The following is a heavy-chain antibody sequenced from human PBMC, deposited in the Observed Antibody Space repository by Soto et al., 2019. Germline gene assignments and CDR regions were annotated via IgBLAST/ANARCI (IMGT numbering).Heavy chain of an antibody. Sequence: SETLSLTCTVSGGSISSYYWSWIRQPPGKGLEWIGYIYYSGSTNYNPSLKSRVTISVDTSKNQFSLKLSSVTAADTAVYYCARESPPMVRGVYKWFDPWGQRTQVTVSS. CDR3: ARESPPMVRGVYKWFDP. V-gene: IGHV4-59*01. J-gene: IGHJ5*02. D-gene: IGHD3-10*01. CDR1: GGSISSYY. CDR2: IYYSGST.